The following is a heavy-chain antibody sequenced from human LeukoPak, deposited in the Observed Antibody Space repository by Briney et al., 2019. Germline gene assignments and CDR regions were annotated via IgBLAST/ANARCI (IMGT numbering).Heavy chain of an antibody. V-gene: IGHV1-2*02. CDR1: GYTFTSYA. J-gene: IGHJ4*02. CDR2: INPKSGDT. Sequence: HWASVKVSCKASGYTFTSYAMNWVRQAPGQGLEWMGWINPKSGDTNYAQKFQGRVTMTSDTSILTAYMDLSRLRSDDTALYYCARDLLGPSGYWGQGTLVTVSSGESSQPLPCIRVYWGQGTLVTVSS. CDR3: ARDLLGPSGYWGQGTLVTVSSGESSQPLPCIRVY. D-gene: IGHD6-25*01.